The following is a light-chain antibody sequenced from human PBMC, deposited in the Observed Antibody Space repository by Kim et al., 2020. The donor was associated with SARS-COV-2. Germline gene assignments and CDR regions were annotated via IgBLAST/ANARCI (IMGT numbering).Light chain of an antibody. CDR2: KAA. CDR1: RSIDSY. CDR3: QQYRSYPWT. V-gene: IGKV1-5*03. J-gene: IGKJ1*01. Sequence: GSVGDRVTITCRASRSIDSYLACYQQKPGKAPKLLIYKAASLKSGVPSRFSGSGSGTEFTLTTSSLQPDDFATYYCQQYRSYPWTFGQGTKVDIK.